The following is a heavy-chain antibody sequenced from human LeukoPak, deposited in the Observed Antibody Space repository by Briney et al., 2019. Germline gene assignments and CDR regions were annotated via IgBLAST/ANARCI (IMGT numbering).Heavy chain of an antibody. CDR3: AKDPTMVRGVHFDY. J-gene: IGHJ4*02. CDR1: GFTFSSYA. D-gene: IGHD3-10*01. Sequence: GGSLRLSCAASGFTFSSYAMSWVRQAPGKGLEWVSAISGSGGSTYYADSVKGRFTISRDNSKNTLHLQMNSLRAEDTAVYYCAKDPTMVRGVHFDYWGQGTLVTVSS. CDR2: ISGSGGST. V-gene: IGHV3-23*01.